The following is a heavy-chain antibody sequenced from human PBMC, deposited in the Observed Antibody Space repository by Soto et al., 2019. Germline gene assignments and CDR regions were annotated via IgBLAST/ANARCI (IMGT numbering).Heavy chain of an antibody. CDR3: ARGVAPFDY. CDR1: GFTLTTYA. D-gene: IGHD5-12*01. Sequence: GGSLRLSCAASGFTLTTYAMHWVRQAPGKGLQWVALFWHDGTKIYYADSVRGRFTVSRDNSRNTLYLVMSNLRAEDTAVYYCARGVAPFDYWGQGTQVTVSS. CDR2: FWHDGTKI. V-gene: IGHV3-33*01. J-gene: IGHJ4*02.